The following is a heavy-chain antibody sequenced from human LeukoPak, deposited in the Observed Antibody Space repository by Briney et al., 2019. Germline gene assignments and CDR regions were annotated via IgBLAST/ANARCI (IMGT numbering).Heavy chain of an antibody. Sequence: PGGSLRLSCAASGFTFSSYAMHWVRQAPGKGLEWVAVISYDGSNKYYADSVKGRFTISRDNSKNTLYLQMNSLRAEDTAVYYCAREFEIGDGLDYWGQGTLVTVSS. CDR1: GFTFSSYA. D-gene: IGHD3-16*01. CDR2: ISYDGSNK. V-gene: IGHV3-30*04. J-gene: IGHJ4*02. CDR3: AREFEIGDGLDY.